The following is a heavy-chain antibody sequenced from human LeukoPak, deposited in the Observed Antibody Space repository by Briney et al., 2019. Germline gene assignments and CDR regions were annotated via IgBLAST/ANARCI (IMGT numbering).Heavy chain of an antibody. J-gene: IGHJ4*02. V-gene: IGHV1-69*05. CDR2: IIPIFGTA. CDR3: ARDLSRGTDYVWE. D-gene: IGHD3-16*01. Sequence: RRASVKVSCKASGGTFSSYAISWVRQAPGQGLEWMGRIIPIFGTANYAQKFQGRVTITTDESTSTAYVELSSLRSEDTAVYYCARDLSRGTDYVWEWGQRTLVTVSS. CDR1: GGTFSSYA.